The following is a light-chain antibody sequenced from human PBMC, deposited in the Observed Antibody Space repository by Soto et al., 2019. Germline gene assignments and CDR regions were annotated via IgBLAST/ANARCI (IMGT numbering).Light chain of an antibody. CDR3: VQGTHWPRA. V-gene: IGKV2-30*02. CDR2: KVS. Sequence: VMTQSPLSLPVTLGQPAAISCRSSQSLVHSDGNTYLNWLQQRPGQSPGRLIYKVSNRDSGVPDRFSGSGSATDFTLTISRVEAEDIGVYYCVQGTHWPRAFGQGTKV. CDR1: QSLVHSDGNTY. J-gene: IGKJ1*01.